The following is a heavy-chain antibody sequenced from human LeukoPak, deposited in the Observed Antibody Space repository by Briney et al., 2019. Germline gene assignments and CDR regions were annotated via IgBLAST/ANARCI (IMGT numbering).Heavy chain of an antibody. J-gene: IGHJ3*02. CDR3: AKVRNDYGALIDAFDI. V-gene: IGHV3-11*01. CDR1: GFTFSDYY. D-gene: IGHD4-17*01. Sequence: EPGGSLRLSCAASGFTFSDYYMSWIRQAPGKGLEWVSYISSSGSTIYYADSVKGRFTISRDNAKNSLYLQMNSLRAEDTAVYYCAKVRNDYGALIDAFDIWGQGTMVTVSS. CDR2: ISSSGSTI.